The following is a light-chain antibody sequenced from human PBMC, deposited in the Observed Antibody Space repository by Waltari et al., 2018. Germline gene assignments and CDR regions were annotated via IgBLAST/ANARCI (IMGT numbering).Light chain of an antibody. Sequence: DIVMTQSSLSLPVTSGEPASISCCSRQSLLLSNGYHYVDWYRQKPGQSPQLLLYLGSNRACGVPDRFSGSGSGRDFTLKISRMEAEDVGVYYCMQALQTPRTFGQGTKVEI. CDR1: QSLLLSNGYHY. CDR3: MQALQTPRT. CDR2: LGS. J-gene: IGKJ1*01. V-gene: IGKV2-28*01.